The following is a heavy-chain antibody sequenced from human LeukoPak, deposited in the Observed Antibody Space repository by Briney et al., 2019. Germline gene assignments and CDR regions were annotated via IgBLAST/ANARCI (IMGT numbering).Heavy chain of an antibody. J-gene: IGHJ4*02. Sequence: PGGSLRLSCAASGFTFSDYNMNWVRQAPGKGLEWVSSISSRSSYIYYVDSVKGRFTISRDNSKNTLYLQMNSLRAEDTALYSCAKDLTTGSLSSDCWGQGTLVTVSS. CDR3: AKDLTTGSLSSDC. CDR1: GFTFSDYN. CDR2: ISSRSSYI. D-gene: IGHD1-1*01. V-gene: IGHV3-21*01.